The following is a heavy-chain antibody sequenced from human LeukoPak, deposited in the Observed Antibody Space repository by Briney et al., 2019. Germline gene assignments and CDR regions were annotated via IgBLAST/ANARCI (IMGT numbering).Heavy chain of an antibody. Sequence: SETLSLTCAVSGGSISSDNWWSWIRQPPGKGLEWIGEVLRSGSTNYNPSLKSRVTMSIDTSKNQFSLKLNSVTAADTAVYYCASLLRALVAFDIWGQGTLVTVSS. CDR1: GGSISSDNW. D-gene: IGHD1-26*01. CDR2: VLRSGST. CDR3: ASLLRALVAFDI. J-gene: IGHJ3*02. V-gene: IGHV4-4*02.